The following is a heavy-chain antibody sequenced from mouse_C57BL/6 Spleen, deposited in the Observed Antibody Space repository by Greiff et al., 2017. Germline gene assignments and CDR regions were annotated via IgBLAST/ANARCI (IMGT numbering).Heavy chain of an antibody. J-gene: IGHJ1*03. CDR2: ISDGGSYT. CDR1: GFTFSSYA. V-gene: IGHV5-4*03. D-gene: IGHD1-1*01. Sequence: EVMLVEPGGGLVKPGGSLKFSCAASGFTFSSYAMPWVRQTPEKRLEWVATISDGGSYTYYPDNVKGRFTISRDNAKNNLYLQMSHLKSEDTAMYYCARGRITAVVTRYGYFDVWGTGTTVTVSS. CDR3: ARGRITAVVTRYGYFDV.